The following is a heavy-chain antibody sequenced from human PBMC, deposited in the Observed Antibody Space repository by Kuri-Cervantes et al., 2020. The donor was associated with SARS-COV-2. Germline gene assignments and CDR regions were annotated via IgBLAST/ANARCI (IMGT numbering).Heavy chain of an antibody. CDR1: GFTFSSYG. D-gene: IGHD1-26*01. Sequence: GGSLRLSCAASGFTFSSYGMHWVRQAPGKGLEWVAFIRYDGSNKYYADSVKGRFTISRDNSKNTLYLQMNSLRAEDTAVYYCAREGSYGYAFDIWGQGTMVTVSS. J-gene: IGHJ3*02. CDR2: IRYDGSNK. CDR3: AREGSYGYAFDI. V-gene: IGHV3-30*02.